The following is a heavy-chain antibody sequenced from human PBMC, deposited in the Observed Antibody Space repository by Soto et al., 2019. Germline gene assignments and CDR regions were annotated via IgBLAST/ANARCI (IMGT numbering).Heavy chain of an antibody. CDR1: VGSISISSYY. D-gene: IGHD5-18*01. V-gene: IGHV4-39*01. CDR3: ASHGGSYGSPQYFDY. CDR2: IYYSGST. Sequence: SEALSVPCIFSVGSISISSYYWGWIRQPPGKGLEWIGSIYYSGSTYYNPSLKSRVTISVDTSKNQFSLKLSSVTAADTAVYYSASHGGSYGSPQYFDYWGKGNLVTVSS. J-gene: IGHJ4*02.